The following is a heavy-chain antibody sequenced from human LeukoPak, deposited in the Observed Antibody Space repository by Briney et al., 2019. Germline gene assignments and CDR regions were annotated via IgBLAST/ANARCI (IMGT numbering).Heavy chain of an antibody. Sequence: GGSLRLSCAASGFTFSSYAMSWVRQAPGKGLEWVSAISGSGGSTYYADSVKGRFTISRDNSKNTLYLQMNSLRAEDTAVYCCAKDPGIAVAGTCWDVWGKGTTVTVSS. D-gene: IGHD6-19*01. V-gene: IGHV3-23*01. CDR2: ISGSGGST. CDR1: GFTFSSYA. J-gene: IGHJ6*04. CDR3: AKDPGIAVAGTCWDV.